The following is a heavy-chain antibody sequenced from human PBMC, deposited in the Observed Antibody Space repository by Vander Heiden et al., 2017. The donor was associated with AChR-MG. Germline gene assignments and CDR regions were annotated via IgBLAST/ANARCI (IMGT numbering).Heavy chain of an antibody. CDR2: ITNSVSS. CDR1: GGSFRCYY. Sequence: QVPLQQWGAGLLTPSETLSLTCAVCGGSFRCYYCTWSRQPPGNRLEMIGEITNSVSSNYHPSLKSRVTIVVDTSKNQFSLKRSSVTAADTAVYYCARGRRWLQRSFDYWGQGTLVTVSS. D-gene: IGHD5-18*01. J-gene: IGHJ4*02. V-gene: IGHV4-34*01. CDR3: ARGRRWLQRSFDY.